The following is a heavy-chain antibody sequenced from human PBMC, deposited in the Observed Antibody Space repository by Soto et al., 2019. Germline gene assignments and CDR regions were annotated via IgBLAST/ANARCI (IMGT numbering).Heavy chain of an antibody. D-gene: IGHD5-12*01. Sequence: KSSETLSLTCTVSGGSISSYYWSWIRQPAGKGLEWIGRIYTSGSTNYNPSLKSRVTMSVDTSKNQFSLKLSSVTAADTAVYYCARDVRYRYSYGYSGYVYYFDYWGQGTLVTVSS. CDR1: GGSISSYY. J-gene: IGHJ4*02. CDR3: ARDVRYRYSYGYSGYVYYFDY. CDR2: IYTSGST. V-gene: IGHV4-4*07.